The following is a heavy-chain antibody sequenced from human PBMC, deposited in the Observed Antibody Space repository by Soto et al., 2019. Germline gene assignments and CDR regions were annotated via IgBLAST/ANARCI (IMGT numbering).Heavy chain of an antibody. CDR3: ARAEYGGYDHMGDSDS. Sequence: GGSLRLSCAASGFTVSSNYMSWVRQAPGKGLEWVSVIYSGGSTYYADSVKGRFTISRGNSKNTLYLQMNSLRADDTAVYYCARAEYGGYDHMGDSDSWGQGPMVNVSS. CDR2: IYSGGST. J-gene: IGHJ3*02. V-gene: IGHV3-66*01. CDR1: GFTVSSNY. D-gene: IGHD5-12*01.